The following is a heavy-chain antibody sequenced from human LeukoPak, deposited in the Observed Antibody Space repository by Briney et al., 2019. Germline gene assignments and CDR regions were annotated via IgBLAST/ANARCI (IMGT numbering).Heavy chain of an antibody. D-gene: IGHD3-10*02. CDR1: GFTFSTYS. CDR3: AELGITMIGGV. Sequence: GGSLRLSCAASGFTFSTYSMNWVRQAPGKGLEWVSYISSSGSTIYYADSVKGRFTISRDNAKNSLYLQMNSLRAEDTAVHYCAELGITMIGGVWGKGTTVTISS. CDR2: ISSSGSTI. V-gene: IGHV3-48*04. J-gene: IGHJ6*04.